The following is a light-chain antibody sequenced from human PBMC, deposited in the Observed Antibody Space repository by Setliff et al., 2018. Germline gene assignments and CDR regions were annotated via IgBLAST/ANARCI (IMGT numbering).Light chain of an antibody. Sequence: CTGTSSDVGTYDLVSWYQQHPGKAPELIIYEVTKRTPGVSSRLSGSKSDNTASLTISGLQAEDEADYYCFSYTTGSTRRGVFGTGIKVTVL. V-gene: IGLV2-14*02. CDR3: FSYTTGSTRRGV. J-gene: IGLJ1*01. CDR2: EVT. CDR1: SSDVGTYDL.